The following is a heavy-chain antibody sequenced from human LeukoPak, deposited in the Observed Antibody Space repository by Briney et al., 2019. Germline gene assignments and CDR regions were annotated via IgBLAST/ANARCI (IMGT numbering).Heavy chain of an antibody. CDR3: AKVSSPDYDFWSGRYCSGGSCFVGFDY. D-gene: IGHD2-15*01. J-gene: IGHJ4*02. CDR2: ISGSGGST. Sequence: GGSLRLSCAASGFTFSSYAMSWVRQAPGKGLEWVSAISGSGGSTYYADSVKGRFTISRDNSKNTLYLQMNSLRAEDTAVYYCAKVSSPDYDFWSGRYCSGGSCFVGFDYWGQGTLVTVSS. V-gene: IGHV3-23*01. CDR1: GFTFSSYA.